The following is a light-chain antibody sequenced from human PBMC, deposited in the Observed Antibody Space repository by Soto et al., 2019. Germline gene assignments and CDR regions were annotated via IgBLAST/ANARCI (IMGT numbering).Light chain of an antibody. CDR1: SSDVGGYNY. J-gene: IGLJ1*01. V-gene: IGLV2-8*01. CDR3: SSYAGSKNV. Sequence: QSALTQPPSASGSPGQSVTISCTGTSSDVGGYNYVSWYQQHPGKAPKLMIYEVSKRPSGVPDRFSGSKSGNTASLTVSELQAEDEADYYCSSYAGSKNVFGTGTKVTVL. CDR2: EVS.